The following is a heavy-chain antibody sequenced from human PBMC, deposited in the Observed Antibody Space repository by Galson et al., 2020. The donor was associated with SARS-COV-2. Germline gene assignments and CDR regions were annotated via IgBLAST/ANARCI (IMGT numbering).Heavy chain of an antibody. J-gene: IGHJ6*02. CDR3: AKDSYCTTVTCYVLDV. CDR1: GFTFSSLG. CDR2: IRYDGNNK. Sequence: GGSLRLSCAASGFTFSSLGMHWVRQAPGKGLEWVAFIRYDGNNKYYADSVKGRFTISRDNTKNTPYLQMSSLRAEDTAMFYCAKDSYCTTVTCYVLDVWGQGTTVTVSS. D-gene: IGHD2-8*01. V-gene: IGHV3-30*02.